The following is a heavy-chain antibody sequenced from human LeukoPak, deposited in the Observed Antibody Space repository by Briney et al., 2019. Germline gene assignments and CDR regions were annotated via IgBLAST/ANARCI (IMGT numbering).Heavy chain of an antibody. CDR3: ARDQGRDDYVWGSYRPPDY. J-gene: IGHJ4*02. CDR2: INPNSGGT. D-gene: IGHD3-16*02. CDR1: GYTFTGYY. Sequence: ASVKVSCKASGYTFTGYYMHWVRQAPGQGLEWMGRINPNSGGTNYAQKFQGKVTMTRDTSISTAYMELSRLRSDDTAVYYCARDQGRDDYVWGSYRPPDYWGQGTLVTVSS. V-gene: IGHV1-2*06.